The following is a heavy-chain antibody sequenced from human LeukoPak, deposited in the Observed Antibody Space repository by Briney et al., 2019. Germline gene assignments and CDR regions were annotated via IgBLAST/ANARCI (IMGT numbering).Heavy chain of an antibody. V-gene: IGHV4-38-2*01. CDR2: IYHSGST. J-gene: IGHJ4*02. CDR1: DYSISSGYY. Sequence: SETLSLTCAVSDYSISSGYYWGWIRQPPGKGLEWIGSIYHSGSTHYNPSLKSRVTISVDTSKNQFSLKLSSVTAADTAVYYCARAASDAPYYYDSSGYYFGYWGQGTLVTVSS. D-gene: IGHD3-22*01. CDR3: ARAASDAPYYYDSSGYYFGY.